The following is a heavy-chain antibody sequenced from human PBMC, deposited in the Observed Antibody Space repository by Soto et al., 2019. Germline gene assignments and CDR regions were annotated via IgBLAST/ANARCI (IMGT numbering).Heavy chain of an antibody. J-gene: IGHJ6*03. D-gene: IGHD2-15*01. CDR2: ISYDGSNK. V-gene: IGHV3-30*18. CDR1: GFTFSSYG. Sequence: QVQLVESGGGVVQPGRSLRLSCAASGFTFSSYGMHWVRQAPGKGLEWVAVISYDGSNKYYADSVKGRFTISRDNSKNTLYLQMNSLRAEDTAVYYCAKDGWWYQTTYYYYMDVWGKGTTFTVSS. CDR3: AKDGWWYQTTYYYYMDV.